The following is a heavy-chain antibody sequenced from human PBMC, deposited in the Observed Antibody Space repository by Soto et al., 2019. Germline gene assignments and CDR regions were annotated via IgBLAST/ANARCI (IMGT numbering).Heavy chain of an antibody. V-gene: IGHV4-39*01. CDR3: APLSVSLSGPYGIHV. D-gene: IGHD2-15*01. CDR2: MLYSGLT. Sequence: KTSETLSLTCSVSGYSVSSSDYYRAWIRQPPGKGLEWIGSMLYSGLTYYNPSLKSRVTLSVGTSKNQFSVRLNSVTASDTAVYYCAPLSVSLSGPYGIHVWGQGTTVTVSS. J-gene: IGHJ6*02. CDR1: GYSVSSSDYY.